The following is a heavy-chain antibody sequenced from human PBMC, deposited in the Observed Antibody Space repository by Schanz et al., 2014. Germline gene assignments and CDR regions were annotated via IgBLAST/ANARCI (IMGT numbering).Heavy chain of an antibody. V-gene: IGHV4-59*08. CDR1: GGSIRNYY. D-gene: IGHD3-22*01. CDR2: IHYSGST. J-gene: IGHJ6*02. Sequence: QVQLQESGPGLVKPSETLSLTCSVSGGSIRNYYWNWIRQPPGKGVEWIGYIHYSGSTNYNPSLERGAAISLDPSKNQFSLKLSSVTAADTAVYYCARLNYDSSGYPYYYGMDVWGQGTTVTVSS. CDR3: ARLNYDSSGYPYYYGMDV.